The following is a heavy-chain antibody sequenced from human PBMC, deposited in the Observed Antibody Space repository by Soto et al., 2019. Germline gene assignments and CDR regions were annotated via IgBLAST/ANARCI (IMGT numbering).Heavy chain of an antibody. CDR2: INHSGST. CDR1: GGSFSGYY. J-gene: IGHJ6*02. Sequence: SETLSLTCAVYGGSFSGYYWSWIRQPPGKGLEWIGEINHSGSTNYNPSLKSRVTISVDTSKNQFSLKLSSVTAADTAVYYCARGLRGDYILSLLDYYYYYGMDVWGQGTTVTVSS. V-gene: IGHV4-34*01. D-gene: IGHD4-17*01. CDR3: ARGLRGDYILSLLDYYYYYGMDV.